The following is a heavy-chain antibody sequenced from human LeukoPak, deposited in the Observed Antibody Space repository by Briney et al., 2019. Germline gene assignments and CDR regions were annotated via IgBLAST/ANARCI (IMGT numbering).Heavy chain of an antibody. CDR3: ARVAAAGTGDYYYYMDV. Sequence: PSETLSLTCTVSGGSISSHYWSWIRQPPGKGLEWIGYIYYSGSTNYNPSLKSRVTISVDTSKNQFPLKLSSVTAADTAVYYCARVAAAGTGDYYYYMDVWGKGTTVTVSS. J-gene: IGHJ6*03. CDR2: IYYSGST. CDR1: GGSISSHY. D-gene: IGHD6-13*01. V-gene: IGHV4-59*11.